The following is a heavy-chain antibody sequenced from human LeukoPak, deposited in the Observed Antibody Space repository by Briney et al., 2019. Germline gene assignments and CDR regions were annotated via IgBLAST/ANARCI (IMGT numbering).Heavy chain of an antibody. CDR3: AKGLSSGWYATDY. J-gene: IGHJ4*02. CDR2: ISGSGGST. D-gene: IGHD6-19*01. Sequence: PGGSLRLSCAASGFTFSSYAMSWVRQAPGKGLEWVSAISGSGGSTHYADSVKGRFTISRDNSKNTLYLQMNSLRAEDTAVYYCAKGLSSGWYATDYWGQGTLVTVSS. CDR1: GFTFSSYA. V-gene: IGHV3-23*01.